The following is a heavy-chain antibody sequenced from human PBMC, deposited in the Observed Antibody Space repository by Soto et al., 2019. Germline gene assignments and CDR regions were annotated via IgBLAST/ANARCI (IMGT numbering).Heavy chain of an antibody. J-gene: IGHJ6*02. CDR1: EFTVSSNY. CDR2: IDTAGRA. V-gene: IGHV3-53*01. D-gene: IGHD3-3*01. CDR3: AREATYYDFWSGHYTSYTYYGMDV. Sequence: EVQLVESGGGLIQPGGSVRVSCAASEFTVSSNYMTWVRQAPGKGLEWVSVIDTAGRANYAESVKGRFTNSRDNSKNTLYLQMNSLRVEDTAVYYCAREATYYDFWSGHYTSYTYYGMDVWGQGTTVTVS.